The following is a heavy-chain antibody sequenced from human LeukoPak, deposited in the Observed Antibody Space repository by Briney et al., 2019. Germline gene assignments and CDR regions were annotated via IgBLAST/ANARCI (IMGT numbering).Heavy chain of an antibody. Sequence: SLKVSCKPSGDAFNSYTVIWVRHGPEQRLEWMGRILPILVSTDYAQKFQGRVTITADKWTNTAYVELSSLRSEDTAVYYCAIPTTARWTAGHWYCDLWGGSTLVSVSS. CDR1: GDAFNSYT. CDR2: ILPILVST. CDR3: AIPTTARWTAGHWYCDL. V-gene: IGHV1-69*02. J-gene: IGHJ2*01. D-gene: IGHD3-10*01.